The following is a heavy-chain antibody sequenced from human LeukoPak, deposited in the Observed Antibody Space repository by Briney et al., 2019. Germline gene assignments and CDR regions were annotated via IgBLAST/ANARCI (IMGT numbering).Heavy chain of an antibody. J-gene: IGHJ4*02. V-gene: IGHV3-21*01. CDR2: YLSRSSYI. CDR1: GFTFRSFR. CDR3: AKPRIWGCDY. D-gene: IGHD3-16*01. Sequence: GGSLRPSCAASGFTFRSFRMEWVRPAPGKGMEWVSSYLSRSSYIYHADSVEARFHISRHNPKTSLYLQRNSLRAEDTAVYYCAKPRIWGCDYWGQGTLVTVSS.